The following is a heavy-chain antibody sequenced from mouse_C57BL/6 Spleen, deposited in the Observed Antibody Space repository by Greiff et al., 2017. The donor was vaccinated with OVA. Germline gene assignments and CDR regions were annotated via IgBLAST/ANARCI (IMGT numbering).Heavy chain of an antibody. CDR3: AREDYDGEGY. J-gene: IGHJ2*01. CDR2: INPNNGGT. CDR1: GYTFTGYN. V-gene: IGHV1-22*01. Sequence: EVLLLQSGPELVKPGASVKMSCKASGYTFTGYNMHWVKQSPGQSLEWIGYINPNNGGTSFNQKFKGKATLTVNKSSSTAYMELRSLTSEDSAVYYCAREDYDGEGYWGQGTTVTVSA. D-gene: IGHD2-4*01.